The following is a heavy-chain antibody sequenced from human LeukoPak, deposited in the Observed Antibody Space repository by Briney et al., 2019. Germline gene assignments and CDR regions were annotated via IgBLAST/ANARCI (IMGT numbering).Heavy chain of an antibody. CDR1: GGTFSSYA. CDR2: ISGSGTNT. V-gene: IGHV3-23*01. J-gene: IGHJ4*02. D-gene: IGHD3-10*01. Sequence: SCKASGGTFSSYAMSWVRQAPGKGLEWVSAISGSGTNTDYADSVKGRFTISRDNSKNTLYLQMNSLRAEDTAVYYCAKAQLLGFGELLDDYWGQGTLVTVSS. CDR3: AKAQLLGFGELLDDY.